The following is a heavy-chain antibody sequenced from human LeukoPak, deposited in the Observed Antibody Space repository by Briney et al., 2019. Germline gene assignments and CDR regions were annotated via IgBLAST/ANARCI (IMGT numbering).Heavy chain of an antibody. CDR1: GFTFSSHW. CDR3: ARECSGGSCSDAFDI. J-gene: IGHJ3*02. Sequence: GGSLRLSCAASGFTFSSHWMSWVRQAPGKGLEWVANIKQDGSEKYYVDSVKGRFTISRDNAKYSLYLQMNSLRAEDTAVYYCARECSGGSCSDAFDIWGQGTMVTVSS. D-gene: IGHD2-15*01. CDR2: IKQDGSEK. V-gene: IGHV3-7*01.